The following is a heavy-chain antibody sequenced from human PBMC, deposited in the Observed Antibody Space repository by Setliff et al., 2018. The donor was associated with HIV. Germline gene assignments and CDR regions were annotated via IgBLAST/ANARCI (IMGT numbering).Heavy chain of an antibody. CDR2: FYYNGDS. J-gene: IGHJ6*03. CDR3: ARGPSINTIRARGYYMDV. CDR1: GDSVNDRSYF. D-gene: IGHD3-10*01. Sequence: SETLSLTCTVSGDSVNDRSYFWGWIRQPPGKGLEWIGTFYYNGDSRYNPSLKSRVTISVDTSRNHFSLNLTSVTAADTAVYYCARGPSINTIRARGYYMDVWAKGTTVTVSS. V-gene: IGHV4-39*02.